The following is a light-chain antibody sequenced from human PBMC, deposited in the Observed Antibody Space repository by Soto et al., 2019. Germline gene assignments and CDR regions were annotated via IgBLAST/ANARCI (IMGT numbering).Light chain of an antibody. Sequence: QSVLTQPPSVSAAPGQKVTISCSGSSSYIGNNYVSWYQQLPGTAPKLLIYDNNKRPSGIPDRFSGSKSGTSGTLDITGLQTGDEADYYCATWDYSLTGEVFGGGTKVTVL. J-gene: IGLJ2*01. CDR3: ATWDYSLTGEV. CDR2: DNN. V-gene: IGLV1-51*01. CDR1: SSYIGNNY.